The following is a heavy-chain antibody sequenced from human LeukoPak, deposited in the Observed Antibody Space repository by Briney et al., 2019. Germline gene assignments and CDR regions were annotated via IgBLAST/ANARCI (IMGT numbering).Heavy chain of an antibody. Sequence: GGSLRLSCGASGFSFSAYAMHWVRHPPGKGLEWVAVVSYDGTKKFYADSVKGRFTISRDNSENRMYLQMNSLRPDDTAVYYCARDLTGFDYWGQGTLVTVSS. CDR3: ARDLTGFDY. V-gene: IGHV3-30-3*01. CDR2: VSYDGTKK. J-gene: IGHJ4*02. D-gene: IGHD3-9*01. CDR1: GFSFSAYA.